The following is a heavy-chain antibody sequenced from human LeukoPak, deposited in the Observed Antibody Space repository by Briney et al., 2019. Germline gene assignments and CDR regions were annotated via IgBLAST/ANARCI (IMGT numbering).Heavy chain of an antibody. D-gene: IGHD3-3*01. CDR2: IWYDGSNK. V-gene: IGHV3-33*01. CDR1: GFTFSSYG. J-gene: IGHJ4*02. Sequence: GGSLRLSCAASGFTFSSYGMHWVRQAPGKGVEWVAVIWYDGSNKYYADSVKGRFTISRDNSKNTLYLQMNSLRAEDTAVYYCARDMWSGNPDYWGQGTLVTVSS. CDR3: ARDMWSGNPDY.